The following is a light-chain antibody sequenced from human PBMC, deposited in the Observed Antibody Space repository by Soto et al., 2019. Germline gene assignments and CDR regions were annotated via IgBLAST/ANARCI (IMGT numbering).Light chain of an antibody. J-gene: IGLJ1*01. Sequence: QSALTQPPSASGSLGQSVTISCTGTSSDVGGYNYVSWYQQHPGKAPKLMIYEVSKRPSGVSDRFSGSKSDNTASLTVSGLQAEDEADYYCSSYTSTSALVFGTGTKLTVL. V-gene: IGLV2-8*01. CDR1: SSDVGGYNY. CDR3: SSYTSTSALV. CDR2: EVS.